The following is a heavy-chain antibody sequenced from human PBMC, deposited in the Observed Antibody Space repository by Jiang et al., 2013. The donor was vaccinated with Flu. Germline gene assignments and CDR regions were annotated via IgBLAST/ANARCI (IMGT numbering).Heavy chain of an antibody. V-gene: IGHV5-51*01. CDR3: ARQRGLIAATDF. Sequence: GAEVKKPGESLKISCKGSGYSFTNFRIAWVRQMPGKGLEWMGIIYPGDSDTRYSPSFQGQVTISADRSISTAYLQWSSLKASDTAMYYCARQRGLIAATDFWGQGTLVTVSS. J-gene: IGHJ4*02. D-gene: IGHD6-25*01. CDR2: IYPGDSDT. CDR1: GYSFTNFR.